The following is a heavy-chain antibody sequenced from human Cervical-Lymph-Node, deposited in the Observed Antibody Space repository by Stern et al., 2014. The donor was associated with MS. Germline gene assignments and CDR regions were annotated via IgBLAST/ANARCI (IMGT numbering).Heavy chain of an antibody. CDR2: FDPKDGET. D-gene: IGHD3-10*01. CDR3: ATDRGVK. CDR1: GHPLSELA. J-gene: IGHJ4*02. Sequence: QLVQSGAEVKKPGASVTVSCNVSGHPLSELAMHWLRQLPTRGLEWMGNFDPKDGETVNAQQFQGGLSMTEDTSTGTAYMTLTALRSEDTAVYYWATDRGVKWGPGTLVTVSS. V-gene: IGHV1-24*01.